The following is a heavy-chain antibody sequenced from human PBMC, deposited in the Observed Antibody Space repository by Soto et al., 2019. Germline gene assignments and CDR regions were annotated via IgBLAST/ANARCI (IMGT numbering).Heavy chain of an antibody. CDR1: GYTFTSYG. J-gene: IGHJ4*02. CDR3: AIAMVRGVIPFDY. V-gene: IGHV1-18*01. D-gene: IGHD3-10*01. CDR2: ISAYNGNT. Sequence: QVQLVQSGAEVKKPGASVTVSGKASGYTFTSYGLSWVRQAPGQGLEWMGGISAYNGNTNYAQKLQGRVNMTTDTSTSTAYMELRSLRSDDTAVYYCAIAMVRGVIPFDYWGQGTLVTVSS.